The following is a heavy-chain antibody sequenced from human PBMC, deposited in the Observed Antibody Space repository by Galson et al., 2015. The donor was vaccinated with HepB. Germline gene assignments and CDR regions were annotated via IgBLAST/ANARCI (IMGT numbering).Heavy chain of an antibody. J-gene: IGHJ3*02. CDR1: GFTFDDYA. D-gene: IGHD5-12*01. CDR2: ISWNSGSI. Sequence: SLRLSCAASGFTFDDYAMHWVRQAPGKGLEWVSGISWNSGSIGYADSVKGRFTISRDNAKNSLYLQMNSLRAEDTALYYCAKDSRRDIVATLGAFDIWGQGTMVTVSS. V-gene: IGHV3-9*01. CDR3: AKDSRRDIVATLGAFDI.